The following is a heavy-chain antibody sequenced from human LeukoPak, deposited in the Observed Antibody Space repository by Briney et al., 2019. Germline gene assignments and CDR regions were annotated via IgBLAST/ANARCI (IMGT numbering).Heavy chain of an antibody. Sequence: SETLSLTCTVSGGSISTSNYYWGWIRQPPGKGLEWIGNIFYSGSTYYSPSVKSRVTISLDTSRNQFSLKLNSVTAADTAVYYCARDYCTSTTCPNWFDPWGQGTLVTVSS. CDR2: IFYSGST. CDR1: GGSISTSNYY. J-gene: IGHJ5*02. D-gene: IGHD2-2*01. CDR3: ARDYCTSTTCPNWFDP. V-gene: IGHV4-39*07.